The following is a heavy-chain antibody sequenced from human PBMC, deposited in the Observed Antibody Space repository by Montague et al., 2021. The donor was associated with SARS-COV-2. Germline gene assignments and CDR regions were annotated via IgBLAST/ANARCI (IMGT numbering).Heavy chain of an antibody. J-gene: IGHJ6*02. D-gene: IGHD6-19*01. V-gene: IGHV3-13*01. CDR3: ARETPVAGTNFYGMDV. CDR1: GFSFKNYG. CDR2: IGPPGDT. Sequence: SPRLSCAASGFSFKNYGIHWVRQATGKGLEWVSAIGPPGDTYYAGSVKGRFSISREDAKNSLYLQMDSLRAEDTAVYYCARETPVAGTNFYGMDVWGLGTTVTVSS.